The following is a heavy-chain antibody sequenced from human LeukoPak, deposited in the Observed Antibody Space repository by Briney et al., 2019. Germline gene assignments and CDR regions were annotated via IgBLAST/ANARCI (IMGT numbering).Heavy chain of an antibody. Sequence: GGSLRLSCAVSGFTFSSHAMSWVRQAPGKGLEWVSHISGTGSSTYYADSVKGRFTISRDNSKNTLFLQMNSLRAEDSAVYYCAREPFKSRGDYFDFWGQGTLVTVSS. D-gene: IGHD3-10*01. V-gene: IGHV3-23*01. J-gene: IGHJ4*02. CDR3: AREPFKSRGDYFDF. CDR2: ISGTGSST. CDR1: GFTFSSHA.